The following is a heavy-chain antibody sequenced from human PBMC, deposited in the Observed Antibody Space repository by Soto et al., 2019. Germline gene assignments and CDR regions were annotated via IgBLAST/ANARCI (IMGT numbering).Heavy chain of an antibody. D-gene: IGHD5-12*01. V-gene: IGHV3-30*18. Sequence: QVQLVESGGGVVQPGRSLRLSCAASGFSFSSYGMHWVRQAPGKRLEWVAVISYDGSNKYYADSVKGRFTISRDNSKNTLELQKNRLRAEDTAFYYCAKDRGVATQPLKNHFDYWGQGTLVIVSS. CDR2: ISYDGSNK. CDR1: GFSFSSYG. J-gene: IGHJ4*02. CDR3: AKDRGVATQPLKNHFDY.